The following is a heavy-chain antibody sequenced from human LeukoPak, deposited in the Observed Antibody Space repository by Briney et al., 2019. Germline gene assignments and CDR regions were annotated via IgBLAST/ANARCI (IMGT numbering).Heavy chain of an antibody. V-gene: IGHV4-39*01. CDR1: GGSISSSSYY. CDR2: IYYSGST. CDR3: ARSSDDYVWGSSRNWFDP. Sequence: ASETLSLTCTVSGGSISSSSYYWGWIRQPPGKGLEWIGSIYYSGSTYYNPSPKSRVTISVDTSKNQFSLKLSSVTAADTAVYYCARSSDDYVWGSSRNWFDPWGQGTLVTVSS. J-gene: IGHJ5*02. D-gene: IGHD3-16*01.